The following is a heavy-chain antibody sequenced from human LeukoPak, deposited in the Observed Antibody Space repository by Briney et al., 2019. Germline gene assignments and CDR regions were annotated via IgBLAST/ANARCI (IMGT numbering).Heavy chain of an antibody. V-gene: IGHV3-30*04. Sequence: PGGSLRLSCAASGFTFSSYAMHWVRQAPGKGLEWVAVISYDGSNKYYADSVEGRFTISRDNSKNTLYLQMNSLRAEDTAVYYCARDGRYCSSTSCYPGPNWFDPWGQGTLVTVSS. CDR3: ARDGRYCSSTSCYPGPNWFDP. CDR2: ISYDGSNK. D-gene: IGHD2-2*01. J-gene: IGHJ5*02. CDR1: GFTFSSYA.